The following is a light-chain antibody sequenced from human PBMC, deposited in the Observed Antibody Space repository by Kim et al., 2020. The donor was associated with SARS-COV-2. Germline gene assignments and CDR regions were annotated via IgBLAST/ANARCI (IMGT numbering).Light chain of an antibody. Sequence: SAAGGDRVTITCRARQSISSWLAWYQQKPGKAPKVLMYRASSLESGVPSRFSGSGSGTEFTLTISSLQPDDFATYYCQQYSTLWTFGQGTKVDIK. CDR1: QSISSW. CDR3: QQYSTLWT. CDR2: RAS. V-gene: IGKV1-5*03. J-gene: IGKJ1*01.